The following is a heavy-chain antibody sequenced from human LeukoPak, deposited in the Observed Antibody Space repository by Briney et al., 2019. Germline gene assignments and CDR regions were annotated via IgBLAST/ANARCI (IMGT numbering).Heavy chain of an antibody. CDR1: GGSISSGGYY. V-gene: IGHV4-31*03. Sequence: TPQTLSLTCTVSGGSISSGGYYCSWIRQHPGKGLEWIGYIYYSGSTYYNPSLKSRVTISVDTSKNQFSLKLSSVTAADTAVYYCARVGAIFGVVISFDYWGQGTLVTVSS. J-gene: IGHJ4*02. D-gene: IGHD3-3*01. CDR3: ARVGAIFGVVISFDY. CDR2: IYYSGST.